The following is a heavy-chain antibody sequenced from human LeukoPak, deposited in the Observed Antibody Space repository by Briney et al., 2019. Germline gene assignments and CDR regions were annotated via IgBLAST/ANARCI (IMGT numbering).Heavy chain of an antibody. CDR1: GGTFSSYA. D-gene: IGHD3-10*01. CDR3: ARGVVRGANNNWFDP. Sequence: ASAKVSCKASGGTFSSYAISWVRQAPGQGLEWMGRIIPILGIANYAQKFQGRVTITADKSTSTAYMELSSLRSEDTAVYYCARGVVRGANNNWFDPWGQGTLVTVSS. V-gene: IGHV1-69*04. CDR2: IIPILGIA. J-gene: IGHJ5*02.